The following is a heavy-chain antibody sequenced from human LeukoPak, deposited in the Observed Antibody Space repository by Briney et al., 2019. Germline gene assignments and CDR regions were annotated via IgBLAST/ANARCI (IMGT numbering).Heavy chain of an antibody. V-gene: IGHV1-69*05. Sequence: SVKVSCKASGGTFSSYAISRVRQAPGQGLEWMGRIIPIFGTANYAQKFQGRVTITTDESTSTAYMELSSLRSEDTAVYYCARGDGYYDSSGFYYYYYMDVWGKGTTVTVSS. D-gene: IGHD3-22*01. J-gene: IGHJ6*03. CDR2: IIPIFGTA. CDR3: ARGDGYYDSSGFYYYYYMDV. CDR1: GGTFSSYA.